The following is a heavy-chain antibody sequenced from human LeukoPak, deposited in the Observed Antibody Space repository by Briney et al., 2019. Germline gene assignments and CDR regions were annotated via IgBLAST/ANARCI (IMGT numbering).Heavy chain of an antibody. CDR3: AREEICSNGVYSSCMDV. CDR1: GFTFSSNW. Sequence: PGGSLRLSCAASGFTFSSNWMHWVRQAPGKGPVWVARINSDGSSTSYADSVKGRLTISRDNAKNTLYLQMKSLRAEDTAVYYCAREEICSNGVYSSCMDVWGKGTTVTVSS. D-gene: IGHD2-8*01. V-gene: IGHV3-74*01. J-gene: IGHJ6*03. CDR2: INSDGSST.